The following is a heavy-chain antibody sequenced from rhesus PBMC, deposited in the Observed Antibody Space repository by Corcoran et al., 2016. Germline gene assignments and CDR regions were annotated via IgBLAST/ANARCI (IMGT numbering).Heavy chain of an antibody. Sequence: QVQLQESGPGLVKPSETLSLTCAVSGYSISSGYYWSWIRQPPGKGLEGIGDSTFSWRTSYNPSLKRRVTISRETSKHRFSLKLSSVTAADTAVYYCARDLIAAAGSDWGQGVLVTVSS. CDR2: STFSWRT. V-gene: IGHV4-122*02. J-gene: IGHJ4*01. CDR3: ARDLIAAAGSD. D-gene: IGHD6-31*01. CDR1: GYSISSGYY.